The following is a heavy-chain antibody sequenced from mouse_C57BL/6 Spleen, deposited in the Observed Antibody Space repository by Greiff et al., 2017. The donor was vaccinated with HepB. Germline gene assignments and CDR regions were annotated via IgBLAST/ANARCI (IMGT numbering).Heavy chain of an antibody. J-gene: IGHJ2*01. CDR1: GFTFSSYA. D-gene: IGHD2-3*01. V-gene: IGHV5-4*01. CDR3: ARDGGYYGFDY. CDR2: ISDGGSYT. Sequence: EVKLMESGGGLVKPGGSLKLSCAASGFTFSSYAMSWVRQTPEKRLEWVATISDGGSYTYYPDNVKGRFTISRDNAKNNLYLQMSHLKSEDTAMYYCARDGGYYGFDYWGQGTTLTVSS.